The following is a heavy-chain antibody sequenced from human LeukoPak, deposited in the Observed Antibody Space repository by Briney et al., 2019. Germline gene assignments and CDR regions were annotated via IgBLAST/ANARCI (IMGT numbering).Heavy chain of an antibody. CDR1: GFTFSAHA. CDR3: CRLSLEKGDPEY. J-gene: IGHJ4*02. V-gene: IGHV3-49*05. D-gene: IGHD2-21*02. Sequence: KPGGSLRLSCTTSGFTFSAHAMSWFRQAPGKGLEWVSFMRSKVFGGTTEYAASVKGRFTISRDDSKSIVYLQMSSLKTEDTAIYYCCRLSLEKGDPEYWGQETVVTVSS. CDR2: MRSKVFGGTT.